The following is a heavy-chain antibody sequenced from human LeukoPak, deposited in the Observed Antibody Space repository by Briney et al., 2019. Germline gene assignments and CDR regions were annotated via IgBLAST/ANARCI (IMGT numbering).Heavy chain of an antibody. V-gene: IGHV4-59*01. CDR2: IYYSGST. J-gene: IGHJ5*02. CDR1: GGSISSYY. D-gene: IGHD3-10*01. Sequence: PSETLSLTCTVSGGSISSYYWSWIRQPPGKGLEWIGYIYYSGSTNYNPSLKSRVTISVDTSKNQFTLKLSSVTAADTAVYYCARSSITMVRGVTIFDPWGQGTLVTVSS. CDR3: ARSSITMVRGVTIFDP.